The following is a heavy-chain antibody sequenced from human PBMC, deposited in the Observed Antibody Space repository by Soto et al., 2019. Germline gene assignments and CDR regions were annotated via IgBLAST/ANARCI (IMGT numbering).Heavy chain of an antibody. V-gene: IGHV3-15*01. CDR2: IKSKTAGGTT. J-gene: IGHJ4*02. CDR3: TSLYYGH. CDR1: EFTFTNAW. D-gene: IGHD4-17*01. Sequence: EVQLVESGGDLVEPGGSLRLSCAASEFTFTNAWMSWVLQAPGKVLEWVGRIKSKTAGGTTDYAAPVQGRFTISRDESRNTLYLQMNSLKTEDTAVYYCTSLYYGHWGQATRVTVSS.